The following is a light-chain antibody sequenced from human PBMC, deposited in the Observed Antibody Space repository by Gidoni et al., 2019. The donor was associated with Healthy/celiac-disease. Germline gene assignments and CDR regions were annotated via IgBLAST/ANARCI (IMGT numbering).Light chain of an antibody. CDR3: CSYAGSYTRV. V-gene: IGLV2-11*01. CDR1: SSDVGGYNY. J-gene: IGLJ2*01. Sequence: QSALTQPRSVSGSPGQSVPISCTGTSSDVGGYNYFSWYQQHPGKAPKLMIYDVSKRPSGVPDRFSGSKSGNTASLTISGLQAEDEADYYCCSYAGSYTRVFGGGTKLTVL. CDR2: DVS.